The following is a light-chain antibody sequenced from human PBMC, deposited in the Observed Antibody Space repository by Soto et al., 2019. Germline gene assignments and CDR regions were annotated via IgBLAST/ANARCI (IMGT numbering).Light chain of an antibody. CDR3: QQYGSSPWT. J-gene: IGKJ1*01. V-gene: IGKV3-20*01. CDR2: TAS. CDR1: ESIASNY. Sequence: EIVLTQSPGTLSLSPGERATLSCRASESIASNYLAWYQQKPGQAPRLLIYTASNRATGIPDKISGSVSGTDFTLTISRLEPEDFAVYYCQQYGSSPWTSGQGTKVEIK.